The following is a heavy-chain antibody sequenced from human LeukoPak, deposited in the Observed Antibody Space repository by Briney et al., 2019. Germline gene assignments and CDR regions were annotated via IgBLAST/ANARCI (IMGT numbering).Heavy chain of an antibody. D-gene: IGHD6-13*01. J-gene: IGHJ4*02. Sequence: GESPKISCKGSGYSFTSYWIGWVRQMPGKGLEWMGIAYPGDSDTRYSPSFQGQVTISADKSISTAYLQWSSLKASDTAMYYCARRSLSEDFDYWGQGTLVTVSS. V-gene: IGHV5-51*01. CDR1: GYSFTSYW. CDR2: AYPGDSDT. CDR3: ARRSLSEDFDY.